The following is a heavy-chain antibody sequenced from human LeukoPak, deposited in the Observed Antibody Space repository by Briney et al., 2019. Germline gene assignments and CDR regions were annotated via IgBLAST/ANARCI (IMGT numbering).Heavy chain of an antibody. V-gene: IGHV3-7*01. Sequence: GGSLRLSCAASGFTFSRYWMTWVRRAPGEGLEWVATIKQDGGERYYMDSVKGRFSISRDNARNSLYLQMNSLRAEDTAVYYCAREYSSDWPTRFDYWGQGTLVTVSS. D-gene: IGHD6-19*01. CDR2: IKQDGGER. CDR3: AREYSSDWPTRFDY. CDR1: GFTFSRYW. J-gene: IGHJ4*02.